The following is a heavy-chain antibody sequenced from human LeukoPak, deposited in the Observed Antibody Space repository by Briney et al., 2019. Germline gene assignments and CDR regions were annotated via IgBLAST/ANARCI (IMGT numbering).Heavy chain of an antibody. CDR3: ARDPLRYLRVGHYDY. V-gene: IGHV3-21*01. CDR2: IDYDSSHI. CDR1: GFTFSNSA. J-gene: IGHJ4*02. Sequence: WGSLRLSCAASGFTFSNSAMNWVRQVPGKGLEWVSSIDYDSSHIYYAASVRGRFTISRDNARNSVYLQMNSLRVEDTAVYYCARDPLRYLRVGHYDYWGQGTLVAVSS. D-gene: IGHD3-9*01.